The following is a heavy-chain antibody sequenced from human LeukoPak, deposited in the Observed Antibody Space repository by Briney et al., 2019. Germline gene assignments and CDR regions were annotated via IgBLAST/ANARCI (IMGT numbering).Heavy chain of an antibody. D-gene: IGHD3-10*02. CDR1: GFTFSSYE. V-gene: IGHV3-48*03. CDR3: AELGITMIGGV. CDR2: ISSSGSTI. Sequence: GGSLRLSCAASGFTFSSYEMNWVRQAPGKGLERVSYISSSGSTIYYADSVKGRFTITRDNAKNSLYLQMNSLRAEDTAVYYCAELGITMIGGVWGKGTTVTISS. J-gene: IGHJ6*04.